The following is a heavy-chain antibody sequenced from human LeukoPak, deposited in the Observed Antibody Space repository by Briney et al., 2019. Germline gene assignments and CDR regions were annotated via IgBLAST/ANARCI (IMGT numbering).Heavy chain of an antibody. CDR2: IYYSGST. Sequence: SETLSLTCTVSGGSISSYYWSWIRQPPGKGLEWIGYIYYSGSTNYNPSLKSRVTISVDTSKNQFSLKLSSVTAADTAVYYCARLPYYDSSGHYPYYFDYWGQGALVTVSS. D-gene: IGHD3-22*01. J-gene: IGHJ4*02. CDR1: GGSISSYY. V-gene: IGHV4-59*01. CDR3: ARLPYYDSSGHYPYYFDY.